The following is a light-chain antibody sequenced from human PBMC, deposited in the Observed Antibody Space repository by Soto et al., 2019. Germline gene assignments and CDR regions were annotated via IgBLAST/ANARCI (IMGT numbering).Light chain of an antibody. CDR1: QSIASW. V-gene: IGKV1-5*01. Sequence: DIQITQSPPTLSASVGDRVTITCRASQSIASWLAWYQQKPGKAPELLIYDASTLKSGVPARFSFSGSVTDFNLPISDLQPDYFATDYCQQYNTYEFGQGTKVDIK. J-gene: IGKJ1*01. CDR2: DAS. CDR3: QQYNTYE.